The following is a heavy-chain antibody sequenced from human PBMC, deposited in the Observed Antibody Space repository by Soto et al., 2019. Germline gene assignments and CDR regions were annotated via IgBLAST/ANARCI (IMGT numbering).Heavy chain of an antibody. CDR1: GYTFTSYG. V-gene: IGHV1-18*01. Sequence: GASVKVSCKAFGYTFTSYGISWVRQAPGQGLEWMGWISAYNGNTNYAQKLQGRVTMTTDTSTSTAYMELRSLRSDDTAVYYCARDLGYDSSGYYSYGMDVWGQGTTVTVSS. CDR2: ISAYNGNT. J-gene: IGHJ6*02. D-gene: IGHD3-22*01. CDR3: ARDLGYDSSGYYSYGMDV.